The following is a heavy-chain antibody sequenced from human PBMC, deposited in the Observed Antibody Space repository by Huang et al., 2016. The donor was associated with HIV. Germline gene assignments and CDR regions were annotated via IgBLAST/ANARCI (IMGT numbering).Heavy chain of an antibody. J-gene: IGHJ4*02. CDR1: GFTFNIYS. CDR3: VRDLLVSFGELSH. CDR2: TSYDGSTE. Sequence: VQLVESGGGVVQPGRSLRLSCVASGFTFNIYSMHWVRPAPGKGLEWVAVTSYDGSTENYADSVKGRFTISRDNSKNTVYLQMNSLRAEDTAVYYCVRDLLVSFGELSHWGQGTLVTVSS. D-gene: IGHD3-10*01. V-gene: IGHV3-30-3*01.